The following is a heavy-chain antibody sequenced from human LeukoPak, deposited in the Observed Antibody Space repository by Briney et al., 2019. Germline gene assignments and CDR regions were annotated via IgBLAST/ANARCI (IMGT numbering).Heavy chain of an antibody. CDR1: GYSFTSYW. V-gene: IGHV5-51*01. J-gene: IGHJ3*02. Sequence: GESLKISCKGSGYSFTSYWIGWVRQMPGKGLEWMGIIYPSDSDTRHSPSFQGQVTISADKSISTAYLQWSSLKASDTAMYYCARQRRNGGIAASDDAFDIWGQGTMVTVSS. CDR2: IYPSDSDT. CDR3: ARQRRNGGIAASDDAFDI. D-gene: IGHD6-13*01.